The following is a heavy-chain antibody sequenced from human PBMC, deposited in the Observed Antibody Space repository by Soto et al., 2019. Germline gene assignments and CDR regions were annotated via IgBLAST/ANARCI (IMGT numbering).Heavy chain of an antibody. V-gene: IGHV4-30-4*01. J-gene: IGHJ4*02. Sequence: QVQLQESGPGLVKPSQTLSLTCTVSGGSFSSGNYHWSWIRQPPGKGLEWIGFIYYSRSTYYNPSLKRRVSISQDTPKNQFSLRLSPLTAADTAIYYCARVVDGYNFPFDYWGQGILVTVSS. CDR2: IYYSRST. D-gene: IGHD5-12*01. CDR3: ARVVDGYNFPFDY. CDR1: GGSFSSGNYH.